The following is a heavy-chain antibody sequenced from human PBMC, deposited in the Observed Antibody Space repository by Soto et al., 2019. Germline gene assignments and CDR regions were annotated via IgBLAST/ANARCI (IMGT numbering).Heavy chain of an antibody. J-gene: IGHJ3*02. CDR2: MNPNSGNT. CDR3: ARVVGRGSSSWYRGAFDI. V-gene: IGHV1-8*01. CDR1: GYTFTSYD. Sequence: ASVKVSCKASGYTFTSYDINWVRQATGQGLEWMGWMNPNSGNTGYAQKFQGRVTMTRNTSISTAYMELSSLRSEDTAVYYCARVVGRGSSSWYRGAFDIWGQGTMVTVSS. D-gene: IGHD6-13*01.